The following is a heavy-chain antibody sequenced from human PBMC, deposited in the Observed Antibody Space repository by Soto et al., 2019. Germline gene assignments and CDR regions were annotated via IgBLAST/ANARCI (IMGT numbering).Heavy chain of an antibody. J-gene: IGHJ4*02. CDR2: INHSGST. Sequence: SETLSLTCAVYGVSFSGYYWSWIRQPPGKGLEWIGEINHSGSTNYNPSLKSRVTISVDTSKNQFSLKLSSVTAADTAVYYCARGPGTPFEYWGQGTLVTVSS. CDR3: ARGPGTPFEY. V-gene: IGHV4-34*01. D-gene: IGHD1-1*01. CDR1: GVSFSGYY.